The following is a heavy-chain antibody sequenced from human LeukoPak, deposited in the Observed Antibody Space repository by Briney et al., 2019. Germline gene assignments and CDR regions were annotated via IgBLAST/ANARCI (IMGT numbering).Heavy chain of an antibody. V-gene: IGHV3-23*01. Sequence: GGSLRLSCAASGFTFSSYAMSWVRQAPGKGLEWVSAISGSGGSTYYADSVKGRFTISRDNSKNTLYLQMNSLRAEDTAVYYCARDPILRFETEVWGQGTTVTVSS. D-gene: IGHD3-10*01. CDR1: GFTFSSYA. J-gene: IGHJ6*02. CDR3: ARDPILRFETEV. CDR2: ISGSGGST.